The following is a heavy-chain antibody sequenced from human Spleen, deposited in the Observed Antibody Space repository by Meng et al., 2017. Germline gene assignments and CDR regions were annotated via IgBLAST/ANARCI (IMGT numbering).Heavy chain of an antibody. V-gene: IGHV3-33*01. D-gene: IGHD5-18*01. CDR2: IWYDGSNK. J-gene: IGHJ5*02. CDR1: GFTFSSYG. CDR3: ARVQGQTNTAMDT. Sequence: GGSLRLSCAASGFTFSSYGMHWVRQAPGKGLEWVAVIWYDGSNKYYADSVKGRFTISRDNSKNTLYLQMNSLRAEDTAVYYCARVQGQTNTAMDTWGQGTLVTVSS.